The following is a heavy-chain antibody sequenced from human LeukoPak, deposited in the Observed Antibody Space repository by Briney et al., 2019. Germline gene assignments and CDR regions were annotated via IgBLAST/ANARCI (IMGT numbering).Heavy chain of an antibody. CDR1: GFTFSSYA. J-gene: IGHJ4*02. Sequence: GGSLRLSCAASGFTFSSYAMSWVRQAPGKGLEWVSAISGSGGSTYYADSVKGRFTISRDNSKNTLYLQMNSLRAEDTAVYYCAKDLLSPDYGILTGLFWGQGTLVTVSS. D-gene: IGHD3-9*01. V-gene: IGHV3-23*01. CDR2: ISGSGGST. CDR3: AKDLLSPDYGILTGLF.